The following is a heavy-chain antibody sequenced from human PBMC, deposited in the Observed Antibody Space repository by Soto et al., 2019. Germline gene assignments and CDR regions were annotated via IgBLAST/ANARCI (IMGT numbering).Heavy chain of an antibody. CDR3: ARISAVASNWYFDL. J-gene: IGHJ2*01. CDR2: IYHSGST. D-gene: IGHD6-19*01. Sequence: QVQLQESGPGLVKPSGTLSLTCAVSGGSISSSNWWSWVRQPPGKGLEWIGEIYHSGSTNYNPSLKRRVTISVDKSKNPFPLKLSAVTAADTAVYYCARISAVASNWYFDLWGRGTLVTVSS. CDR1: GGSISSSNW. V-gene: IGHV4-4*02.